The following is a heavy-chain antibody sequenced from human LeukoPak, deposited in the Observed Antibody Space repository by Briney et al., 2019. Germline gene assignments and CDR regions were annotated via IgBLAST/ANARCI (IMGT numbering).Heavy chain of an antibody. J-gene: IGHJ4*02. CDR2: TSAYNGNT. CDR1: GYTFSNYG. D-gene: IGHD3-22*01. V-gene: IGHV1-18*01. Sequence: GASVKVSCKPSGYTFSNYGIGWVRQAPGHGLEWLGWTSAYNGNTHYAQKLQGRVTLTTDTSTSTAYMEVRSLRSDDTAVYFCARVIPDYYDSSGYPLFFDYWGQGTLVTVSS. CDR3: ARVIPDYYDSSGYPLFFDY.